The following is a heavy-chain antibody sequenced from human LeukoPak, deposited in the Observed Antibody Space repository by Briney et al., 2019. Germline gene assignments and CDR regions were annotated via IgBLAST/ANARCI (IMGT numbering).Heavy chain of an antibody. CDR1: GFTFDDYA. CDR3: AKEGLTPDSGSYYKKPYYFDY. V-gene: IGHV3-9*03. CDR2: ISWNSGSI. Sequence: AGGSLRLSCAASGFTFDDYAMHWVRQAPGKGLEWVSGISWNSGSIGYADSVKGRFTISRDNAKNSLYLQMNSLRAEDMALYYCAKEGLTPDSGSYYKKPYYFDYWGQGTLVTVSS. J-gene: IGHJ4*02. D-gene: IGHD1-26*01.